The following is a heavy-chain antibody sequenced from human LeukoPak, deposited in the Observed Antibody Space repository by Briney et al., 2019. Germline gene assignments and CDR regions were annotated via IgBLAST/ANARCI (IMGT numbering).Heavy chain of an antibody. CDR3: ARLLYDRSGYHWFDP. CDR2: IYYSGRT. V-gene: IGHV4-59*04. CDR1: GGSISSYY. D-gene: IGHD3-22*01. Sequence: SETLSLTCTVSGGSISSYYWSWIRQPPGKGLEWIGSIYYSGRTYDNPSLKSRVTMSVDTSKNQFSLKLSSVTAADTAVYYCARLLYDRSGYHWFDPWGQGTLVTVSS. J-gene: IGHJ5*02.